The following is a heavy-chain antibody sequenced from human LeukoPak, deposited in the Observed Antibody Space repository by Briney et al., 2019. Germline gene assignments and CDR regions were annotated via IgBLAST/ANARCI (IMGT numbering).Heavy chain of an antibody. J-gene: IGHJ4*02. V-gene: IGHV7-4-1*04. Sequence: ASVKVSCKASGYTFTDYYVHWVRQAPGQGLEWMGWINTNTGNPTYAQGFTGRFVFSLDSSVRMAYLQINSLQAEDTAVYYCGAGYGTVDYWGQGTLVTVSS. CDR3: GAGYGTVDY. CDR1: GYTFTDYY. D-gene: IGHD5-12*01. CDR2: INTNTGNP.